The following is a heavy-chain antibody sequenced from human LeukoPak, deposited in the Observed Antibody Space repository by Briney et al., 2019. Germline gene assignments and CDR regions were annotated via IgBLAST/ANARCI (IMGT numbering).Heavy chain of an antibody. CDR1: GFTFSRYS. D-gene: IGHD3-10*01. V-gene: IGHV3-21*01. CDR2: ISTSSRYI. Sequence: PGGSLRLSCAASGFTFSRYSMNWVRQAPGKGLEWVSSISTSSRYIYYADSVKGRFTVSRDNAENSLYLQMNSLRAEDTAVYYCARALATMVRGVIPSFDYWGQGTLVTVSS. J-gene: IGHJ4*02. CDR3: ARALATMVRGVIPSFDY.